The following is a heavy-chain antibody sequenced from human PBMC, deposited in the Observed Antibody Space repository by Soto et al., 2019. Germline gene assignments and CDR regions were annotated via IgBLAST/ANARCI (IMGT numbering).Heavy chain of an antibody. J-gene: IGHJ3*02. CDR3: ARYNWGAMGAFDI. Sequence: QVQLQESGPGLVKPSETLSLTCTVSGGSISSYYWSWIRQPQGKGLGWIGDIYYSGSTNYNPSLKSRVTISVDTSKNQFSLKLSSVTAADTAVYYCARYNWGAMGAFDIWGQGTMVTVSS. CDR2: IYYSGST. D-gene: IGHD1-1*01. V-gene: IGHV4-59*01. CDR1: GGSISSYY.